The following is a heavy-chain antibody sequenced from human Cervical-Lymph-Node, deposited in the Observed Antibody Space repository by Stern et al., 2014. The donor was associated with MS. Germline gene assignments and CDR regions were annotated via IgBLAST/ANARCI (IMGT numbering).Heavy chain of an antibody. Sequence: VQLVESGAEVKKPGSSVKVSCKASGGTFSSYAISWVRQAPGQGLEWMGGIIPILGTANYAQKFQGRVSITADESTSTAYMELSSLRSEDTAVYYCARNPGGYVYYYGMDVWGQGTTVTVSS. CDR1: GGTFSSYA. D-gene: IGHD3-16*01. V-gene: IGHV1-69*01. CDR2: IIPILGTA. CDR3: ARNPGGYVYYYGMDV. J-gene: IGHJ6*02.